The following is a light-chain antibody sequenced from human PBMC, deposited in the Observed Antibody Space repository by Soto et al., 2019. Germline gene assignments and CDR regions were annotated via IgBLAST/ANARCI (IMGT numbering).Light chain of an antibody. CDR1: SSNIGNNY. CDR3: GTWDSSLSAGPYV. V-gene: IGLV1-51*02. CDR2: ENN. Sequence: QSVLTQPPSVSAAPGQTVTISCSGSSSNIGNNYVSWYQQLPGTAPKLLIYENNKRPSGIPDRFSGSKSGTSATLGITGLQTGDEADYYCGTWDSSLSAGPYVFGTGTKLTVL. J-gene: IGLJ1*01.